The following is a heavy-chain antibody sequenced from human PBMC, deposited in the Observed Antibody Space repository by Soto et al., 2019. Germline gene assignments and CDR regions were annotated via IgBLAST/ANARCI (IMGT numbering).Heavy chain of an antibody. CDR2: INPSGGST. J-gene: IGHJ4*02. V-gene: IGHV1-46*03. D-gene: IGHD3-9*01. CDR1: GYTFTSYY. Sequence: GASVKVSCKASGYTFTSYYMHWVRRAPGQGLEWMGIINPSGGSTSYAQKFQGRVTMTRDTSTSTVYMELSSPRSEDTAVYYCARDLFDSPGFDYWGQGTLVTVSS. CDR3: ARDLFDSPGFDY.